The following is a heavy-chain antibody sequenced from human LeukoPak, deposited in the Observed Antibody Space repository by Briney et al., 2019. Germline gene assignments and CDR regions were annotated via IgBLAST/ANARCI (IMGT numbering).Heavy chain of an antibody. CDR2: ISAYNGNT. CDR1: GYTFTIYG. Sequence: GASVTVSCTASGYTFTIYGISWVRQAPGQGLEWMGWISAYNGNTNYAQKLQGRVTMTTDTSTSTAYMELRSLRSDDTAVYYCASSSSGPGNYYFDYWGQGTLVTVSS. CDR3: ASSSSGPGNYYFDY. V-gene: IGHV1-18*01. J-gene: IGHJ4*02. D-gene: IGHD6-19*01.